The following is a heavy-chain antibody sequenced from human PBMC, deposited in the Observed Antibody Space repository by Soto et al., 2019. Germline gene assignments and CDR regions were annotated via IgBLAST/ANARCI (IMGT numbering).Heavy chain of an antibody. D-gene: IGHD2-2*01. Sequence: GGSLRLSCAASGFTFSNYAMSWVRQAPGKGLEWVSLVSAAAGTTYYTDSVKGRFTISRDNSKNTLYLQMNSLRAEDTAVYYCAKDRKVMGYYCSSTSCYGGEHDYWGQGTLVTVSS. V-gene: IGHV3-23*01. CDR2: VSAAAGTT. CDR3: AKDRKVMGYYCSSTSCYGGEHDY. CDR1: GFTFSNYA. J-gene: IGHJ4*02.